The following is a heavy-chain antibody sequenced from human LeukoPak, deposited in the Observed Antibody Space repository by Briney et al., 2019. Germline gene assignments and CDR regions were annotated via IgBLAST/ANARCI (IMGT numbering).Heavy chain of an antibody. D-gene: IGHD5-18*01. CDR1: GGSISSYY. CDR2: IYYSGST. J-gene: IGHJ4*02. Sequence: SETLSLTCTVSGGSISSYYWSWIRQPPGKGLEWIGYIYYSGSTSYNPSLMSRVTISVDTPKNQFSLKLNSVTAADTAVYYCARAAQDTALAADYWGQGTLVTVS. V-gene: IGHV4-59*01. CDR3: ARAAQDTALAADY.